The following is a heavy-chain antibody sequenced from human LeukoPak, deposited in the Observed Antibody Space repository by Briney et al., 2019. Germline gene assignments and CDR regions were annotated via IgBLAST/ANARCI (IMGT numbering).Heavy chain of an antibody. D-gene: IGHD2-15*01. CDR1: GGSFSGFY. Sequence: SETLSLTCAVYGGSFSGFYWSWIRQPPGKGLEWIGEIHRSGSTNYNPSLKSRVTISVDTSKNQFSLQLNSVTPEDTAVYYCARESWDIEGYNWFDPWGQGTLVTVSS. CDR2: IHRSGST. CDR3: ARESWDIEGYNWFDP. V-gene: IGHV4-34*01. J-gene: IGHJ5*02.